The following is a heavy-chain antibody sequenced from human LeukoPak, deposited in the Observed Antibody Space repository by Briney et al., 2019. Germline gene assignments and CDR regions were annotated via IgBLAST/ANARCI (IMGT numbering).Heavy chain of an antibody. CDR2: IYHSGNT. CDR1: GFSITSDYY. D-gene: IGHD3-16*01. J-gene: IGHJ4*02. CDR3: ARGGPPFSFDY. V-gene: IGHV4-38-2*02. Sequence: SETLSLTCTVSGFSITSDYYWGWIRQPPGQGLEWIGTIYHSGNTYYNPSLLGRVTISVDTSKNQFSLKLSSVTAADTAVYYCARGGPPFSFDYWGQGTLVTVSS.